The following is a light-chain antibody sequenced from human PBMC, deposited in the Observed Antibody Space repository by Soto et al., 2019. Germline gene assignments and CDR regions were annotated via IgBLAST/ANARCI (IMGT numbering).Light chain of an antibody. CDR1: QSISSY. V-gene: IGKV1-5*01. CDR3: QQYNSYSRT. CDR2: DAS. J-gene: IGKJ1*01. Sequence: DIQMTESPSSLSASVGDRVTITCRASQSISSYLNWYKQKPGKAPKLMIYDASSLESGVPSRFSGGGSGTEFTLTISSLQPADFATYFCQQYNSYSRTFGQGTKVDIK.